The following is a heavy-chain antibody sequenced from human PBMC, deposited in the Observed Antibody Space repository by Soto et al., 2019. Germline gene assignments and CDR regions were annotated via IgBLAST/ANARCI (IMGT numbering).Heavy chain of an antibody. CDR1: GFTFRSYS. D-gene: IGHD3-9*01. J-gene: IGHJ6*02. V-gene: IGHV3-48*02. CDR3: VREGYYDLLQAAHYSGMDV. Sequence: GALRLSCAASGFTFRSYSMNWVRQAPGKGLEWLSYISSTSSTVYYADSVKGRFTISRDNAKNTLYLQMISLRDEDTTVYFCVREGYYDLLQAAHYSGMDVWGQGTTVTVSS. CDR2: ISSTSSTV.